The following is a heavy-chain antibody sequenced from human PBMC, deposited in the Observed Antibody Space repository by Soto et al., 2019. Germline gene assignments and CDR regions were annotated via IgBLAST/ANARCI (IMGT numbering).Heavy chain of an antibody. Sequence: SETLSLTCAVSGYSISSGYYWCLIRQPPGKGLEWIGSIYHSGSTYYSPSLKSRVTISVDTSKSQFSLKLSSVTAADTAVYYCARGSGYSSSWYGGPDYYYYGMDVWGQGTTVTAP. CDR1: GYSISSGYY. CDR3: ARGSGYSSSWYGGPDYYYYGMDV. D-gene: IGHD6-13*01. J-gene: IGHJ6*02. CDR2: IYHSGST. V-gene: IGHV4-38-2*01.